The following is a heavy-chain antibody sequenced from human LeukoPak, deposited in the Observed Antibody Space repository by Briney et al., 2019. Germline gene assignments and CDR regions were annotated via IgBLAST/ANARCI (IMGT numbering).Heavy chain of an antibody. Sequence: SVKVSCKASGGTFSSYAISWVRQAPGQGLEWMGGIIPIFGTANYAQKFQGRVTITADESTSTAYMELSSLRSEDTAVNYCAREHSGDDSSGYYYDYWGQGTLVTVSS. CDR3: AREHSGDDSSGYYYDY. CDR1: GGTFSSYA. J-gene: IGHJ4*02. CDR2: IIPIFGTA. V-gene: IGHV1-69*13. D-gene: IGHD3-22*01.